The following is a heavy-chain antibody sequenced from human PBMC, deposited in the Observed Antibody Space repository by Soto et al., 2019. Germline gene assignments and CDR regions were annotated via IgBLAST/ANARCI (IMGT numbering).Heavy chain of an antibody. V-gene: IGHV3-23*01. J-gene: IGHJ4*02. CDR1: GFTFSSYA. CDR3: ARHDYGDYRGGYYFDY. D-gene: IGHD4-17*01. CDR2: ISGSGGST. Sequence: EVQLLESGGGLVQPGGSLRLSCAASGFTFSSYAMSWVRQAPGKGLEWVSAISGSGGSTYYADSVKGRFTISRDNSKNTLYLQMHSLRAEDTAVYYCARHDYGDYRGGYYFDYWGQGTLVTVSS.